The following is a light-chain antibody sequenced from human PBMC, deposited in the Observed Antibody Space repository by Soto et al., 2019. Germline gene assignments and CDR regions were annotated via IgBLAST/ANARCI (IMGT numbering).Light chain of an antibody. Sequence: EIVLTQSPATLSLSPGEGATLSCRASQSVGSFLAWYQHKPGQAPRLLIYDASNRATGIPARFSGSGFGTDFTLTVSSLEPEDFAVYYCHHCTDWPPMNTFGQGTKLEIK. V-gene: IGKV3-11*01. CDR1: QSVGSF. CDR2: DAS. J-gene: IGKJ2*01. CDR3: HHCTDWPPMNT.